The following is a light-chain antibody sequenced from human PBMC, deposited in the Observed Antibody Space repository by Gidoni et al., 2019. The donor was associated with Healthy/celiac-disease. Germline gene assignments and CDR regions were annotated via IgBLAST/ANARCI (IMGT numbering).Light chain of an antibody. CDR3: QQYYSTPPYT. CDR2: WAS. Sequence: DNVMTQSPAALAVSLGESATINCKSSQSVLYSSNNNNYLAWYQQKPGQPPKLLIYWASTRESGVPDRVSGSGSGTDFTLTISSLQAEDVAVYYCQQYYSTPPYTFGPGTKLEIK. CDR1: QSVLYSSNNNNY. V-gene: IGKV4-1*01. J-gene: IGKJ2*01.